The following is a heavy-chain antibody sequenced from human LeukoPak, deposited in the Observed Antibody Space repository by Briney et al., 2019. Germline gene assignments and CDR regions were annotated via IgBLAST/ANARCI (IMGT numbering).Heavy chain of an antibody. Sequence: EALSLTCAVYGGSFSGYYWSWVRQGPGKGLDWVSAVTGSGDTTHYADSVKGRFTIFRDNSKNTLSLQMNSLRAEDTAVYYCVTAPSWFESWGQGTLVSVSS. CDR2: VTGSGDTT. CDR1: GGSFSGYY. V-gene: IGHV3-23*01. J-gene: IGHJ5*01. CDR3: VTAPSWFES.